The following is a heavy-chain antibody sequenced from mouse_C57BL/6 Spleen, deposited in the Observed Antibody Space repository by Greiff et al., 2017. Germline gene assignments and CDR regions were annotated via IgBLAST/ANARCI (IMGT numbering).Heavy chain of an antibody. V-gene: IGHV1-50*01. J-gene: IGHJ2*01. CDR3: ALLASDY. CDR1: GYTFTSYW. CDR2: IDPSDSYT. Sequence: QVQLQQPGAELVKPGASVKLSCKASGYTFTSYWMQWVKQRPGQGLEWIGEIDPSDSYTNYNQKFKGKATLTVDTSSSTAYMQLSSLTSEDSAVYYCALLASDYWGQGTTLTVSS. D-gene: IGHD6-1*01.